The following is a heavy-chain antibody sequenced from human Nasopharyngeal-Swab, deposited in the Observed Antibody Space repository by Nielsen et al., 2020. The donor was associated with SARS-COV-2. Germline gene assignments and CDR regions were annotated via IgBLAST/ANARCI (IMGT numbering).Heavy chain of an antibody. Sequence: SETLSLTCKVAGGSISSYYWSWIRQPPGKGLEWIGYIYYNGSTNYNPSLKSRVTMSVDTSKNQFSLKLSSVTAADTAVYYCASIPIYYGSGSYYYWGQGTLVTVSS. V-gene: IGHV4-59*12. CDR1: GGSISSYY. CDR3: ASIPIYYGSGSYYY. D-gene: IGHD3-10*01. J-gene: IGHJ4*02. CDR2: IYYNGST.